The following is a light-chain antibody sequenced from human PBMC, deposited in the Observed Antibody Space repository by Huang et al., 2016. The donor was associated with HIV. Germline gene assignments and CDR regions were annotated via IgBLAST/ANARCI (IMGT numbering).Light chain of an antibody. J-gene: IGKJ2*01. Sequence: AIQMTQSPSSLSASVGARVTITCRASQGIRNDLGLYQQKPGKATKLLIYAASSLQSGFPSRFSVSGSGTDFTLTISSLQPEDFATYYCLQDYNYPYTFGQGTKLEI. V-gene: IGKV1-6*01. CDR1: QGIRND. CDR3: LQDYNYPYT. CDR2: AAS.